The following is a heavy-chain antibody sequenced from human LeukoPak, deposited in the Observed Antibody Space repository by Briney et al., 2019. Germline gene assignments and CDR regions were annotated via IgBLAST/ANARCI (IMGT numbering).Heavy chain of an antibody. CDR3: AISRDNILTGSSFYY. V-gene: IGHV1-18*04. CDR1: GYTFTSYG. J-gene: IGHJ4*02. CDR2: ISPYNGNT. D-gene: IGHD3-9*01. Sequence: ASVKVSCTASGYTFTSYGISWVRQAPGHGLEWMGWISPYNGNTNYAQKLQDRVTMTTDTPTSTAYMELRSLRLDHTAVYDCAISRDNILTGSSFYYWGQGTLVTVSS.